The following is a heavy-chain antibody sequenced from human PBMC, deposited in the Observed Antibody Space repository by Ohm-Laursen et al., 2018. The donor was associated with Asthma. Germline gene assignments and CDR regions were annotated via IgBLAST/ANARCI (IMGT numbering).Heavy chain of an antibody. J-gene: IGHJ4*02. V-gene: IGHV3-30-3*01. CDR2: ISYDGSNK. Sequence: SLRLSCAASGFTFSSYAMHWVRQAPGKGLEWVAVISYDGSNKYYADSVKGRFTISRDDAQNALYLQMNSLRADDTAVYYCARGSLEGLQWGQGTLVTVSS. CDR1: GFTFSSYA. D-gene: IGHD5-24*01. CDR3: ARGSLEGLQ.